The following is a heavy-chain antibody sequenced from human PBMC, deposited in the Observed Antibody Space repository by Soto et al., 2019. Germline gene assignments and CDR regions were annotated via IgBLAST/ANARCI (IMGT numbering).Heavy chain of an antibody. D-gene: IGHD3-22*01. V-gene: IGHV4-59*01. CDR2: IYYSGST. CDR3: ARGGYYDGEGY. J-gene: IGHJ4*02. Sequence: QVQLQESGPGLVKPSETLSLTCTVSGGSISSYYWSWIRQPPGKGLEWIGYIYYSGSTNYNPSLKSRVTISVDTSKNQFSLKLSSVTAADTAVYYCARGGYYDGEGYWGQGTLVTVSS. CDR1: GGSISSYY.